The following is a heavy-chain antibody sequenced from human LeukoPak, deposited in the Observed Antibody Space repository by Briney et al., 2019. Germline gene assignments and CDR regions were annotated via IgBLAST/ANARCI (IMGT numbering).Heavy chain of an antibody. D-gene: IGHD3-3*01. CDR2: INEGQSEK. J-gene: IGHJ5*02. CDR3: ATHCYGSAGFCS. CDR1: GFTFNSYW. V-gene: IGHV3-7*01. Sequence: LPGGSLRLSCAASGFTFNSYWMSWVRQAPGKGLEWVANINEGQSEKYYVDSVKGRFTISRDNAQNSLFLHMNSLRVEDTAVYYCATHCYGSAGFCSWGQGTLVTVSS.